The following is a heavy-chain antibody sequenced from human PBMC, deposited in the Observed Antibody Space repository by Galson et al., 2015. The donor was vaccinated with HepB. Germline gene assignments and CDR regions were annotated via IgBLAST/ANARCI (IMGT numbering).Heavy chain of an antibody. J-gene: IGHJ5*02. Sequence: QSGAEVKKPGESLRISCKGSGYSFTSYWISWVRQMPGKGLEWMGRIDPSDSYTNYSPSFQGHVTISADKSISTAYLQWSSLKASDTAMYYCARQTYYYDSSGYYPNWFDPWGQGTLVTVSS. CDR2: IDPSDSYT. CDR3: ARQTYYYDSSGYYPNWFDP. V-gene: IGHV5-10-1*01. D-gene: IGHD3-22*01. CDR1: GYSFTSYW.